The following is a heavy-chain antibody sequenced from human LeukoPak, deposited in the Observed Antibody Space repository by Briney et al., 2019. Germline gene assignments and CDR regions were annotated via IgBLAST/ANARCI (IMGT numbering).Heavy chain of an antibody. CDR3: ARGSPYDGGYFDY. CDR1: GGTFGSYA. J-gene: IGHJ4*02. V-gene: IGHV1-69*13. CDR2: IIPIFGTA. Sequence: SVKVSCKASGGTFGSYAISWVRQAPGQGLEWMGGIIPIFGTANYAQKFQGRVTITADESTSTAYMELSSLRPEDTAVYYCARGSPYDGGYFDYWGQGTLVTVSS. D-gene: IGHD5-12*01.